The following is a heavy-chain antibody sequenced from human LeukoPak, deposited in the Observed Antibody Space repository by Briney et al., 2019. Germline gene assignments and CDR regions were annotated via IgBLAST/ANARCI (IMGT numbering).Heavy chain of an antibody. Sequence: PGGSLRLSCAASGFTLSSYAMHWVRQAPGKGLEWVAVISYDGSNKYYADSVRGRFTISRDNSKNTLYLQMNSLRAEDTAVYYCARDPNCSSTSCYSFPSDYWGQGTLVTVSS. D-gene: IGHD2-2*01. CDR1: GFTLSSYA. V-gene: IGHV3-30-3*01. J-gene: IGHJ4*02. CDR3: ARDPNCSSTSCYSFPSDY. CDR2: ISYDGSNK.